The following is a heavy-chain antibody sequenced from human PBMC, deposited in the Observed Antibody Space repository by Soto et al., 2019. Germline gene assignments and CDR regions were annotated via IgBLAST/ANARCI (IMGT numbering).Heavy chain of an antibody. Sequence: PSETLSLTCTVHGGSLSSYYWSWIRQPPGKGLEWIGYIYYSGSTNYNTSLKSRVTITVDTTKNQFSLKLSSVTAADTAVYYCARDGCDWFAPWGQGTLVTVSS. CDR1: GGSLSSYY. CDR2: IYYSGST. V-gene: IGHV4-59*01. J-gene: IGHJ5*02. CDR3: ARDGCDWFAP.